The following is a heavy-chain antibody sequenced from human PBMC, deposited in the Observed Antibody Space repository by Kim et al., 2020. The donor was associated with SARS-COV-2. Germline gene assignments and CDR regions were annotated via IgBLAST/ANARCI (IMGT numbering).Heavy chain of an antibody. D-gene: IGHD4-4*01. CDR2: ISSSSSTI. V-gene: IGHV3-48*02. CDR1: GFTFSSYS. J-gene: IGHJ6*02. CDR3: ARERTVTIHYYYGMDV. Sequence: GGSLRLSCAASGFTFSSYSMNWVRQAPGKGLEWVSYISSSSSTIYYADSVKGRFTISRDNAKNSLYLQMNSLRDEDTAVYYCARERTVTIHYYYGMDVWGQGTTVTVSS.